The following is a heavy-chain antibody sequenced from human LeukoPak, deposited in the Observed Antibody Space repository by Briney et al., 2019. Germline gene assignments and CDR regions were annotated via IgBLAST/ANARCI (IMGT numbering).Heavy chain of an antibody. CDR2: ISDSGAGT. V-gene: IGHV3-23*01. CDR1: GFTFSSHA. Sequence: GGSLRLSCAASGFTFSSHAMTWVRQAPGKGLEWVSSISDSGAGTYYADSVKGRFTISRDNSKNTLYLQMNSLRAEDTAVYYCAKLTFDIWGQGTVVTVSS. CDR3: AKLTFDI. J-gene: IGHJ3*02.